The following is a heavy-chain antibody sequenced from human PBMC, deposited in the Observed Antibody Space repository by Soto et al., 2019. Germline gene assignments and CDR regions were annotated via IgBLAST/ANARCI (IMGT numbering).Heavy chain of an antibody. D-gene: IGHD1-26*01. V-gene: IGHV1-46*04. Sequence: QVQLVQSGAEVKKPGASVKVSCKASGYTFTSYYMHWVRQAPGQGLEWMGIINPSGGSTSYAEKWQGRVTMTRDTSTSTVYMELSSLRSEDTAVYYCARVRVGATWVGDYWGQGTLVTVSS. CDR1: GYTFTSYY. CDR3: ARVRVGATWVGDY. J-gene: IGHJ4*02. CDR2: INPSGGST.